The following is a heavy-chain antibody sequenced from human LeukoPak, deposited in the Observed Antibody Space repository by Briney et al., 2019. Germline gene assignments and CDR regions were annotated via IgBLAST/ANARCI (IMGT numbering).Heavy chain of an antibody. D-gene: IGHD2-2*01. CDR2: TYYRSTWYN. CDR1: GDSVSSNSVT. CDR3: ARRLTQYDCFDP. V-gene: IGHV6-1*01. J-gene: IGHJ5*02. Sequence: PSQTLSLTCAISGDSVSSNSVTWSWIRQSPSRGLEWLGRTYYRSTWYNDYAVSVRGRITVNPDTSKNQFSLHLNSVTPKDTAVYYCARRLTQYDCFDPWGQGILVTVSS.